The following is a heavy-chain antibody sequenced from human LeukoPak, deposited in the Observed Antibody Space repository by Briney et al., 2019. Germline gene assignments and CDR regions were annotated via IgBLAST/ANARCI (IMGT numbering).Heavy chain of an antibody. CDR1: GFTFSSYS. V-gene: IGHV3-21*01. Sequence: GGSLRLSCAASGFTFSSYSMNWVRQAPGKGLEWVSSISSSSYIYYADSVKGRFTISRDNAKNSLYLQMYSLRAEDTAVYYCARDRVAVAGTVPGDYWGQGTLVTVSS. CDR3: ARDRVAVAGTVPGDY. CDR2: ISSSSYI. J-gene: IGHJ4*02. D-gene: IGHD6-19*01.